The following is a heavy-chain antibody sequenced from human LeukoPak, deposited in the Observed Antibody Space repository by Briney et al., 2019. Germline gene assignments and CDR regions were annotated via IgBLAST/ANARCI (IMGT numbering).Heavy chain of an antibody. Sequence: ASVKVSCKTSGYTFTGYYMHWVRQAPGQGLEWMGWINPNSGGTNYAQKFQGRVTMTRDTSISTAYMELSRLRSDDTAVYYCAREYCSSTSCYRNWFDPWGQGTLVTVSS. V-gene: IGHV1-2*02. CDR2: INPNSGGT. CDR3: AREYCSSTSCYRNWFDP. J-gene: IGHJ5*02. D-gene: IGHD2-2*02. CDR1: GYTFTGYY.